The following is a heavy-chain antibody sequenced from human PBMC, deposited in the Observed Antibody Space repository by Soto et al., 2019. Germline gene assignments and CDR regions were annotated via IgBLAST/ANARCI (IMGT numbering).Heavy chain of an antibody. CDR1: GGSISSYY. J-gene: IGHJ4*02. CDR2: IYYSGST. D-gene: IGHD3-9*01. CDR3: ARAFDILTRYYFDY. Sequence: PSETLSLTCTVSGGSISSYYWSWIRQPPGKGLVWIGYIYYSGSTYYNPSLKSRVTISVDTSKNQFSLKLSSVTAADTAVYYCARAFDILTRYYFDYWGQGTLVTVSS. V-gene: IGHV4-59*08.